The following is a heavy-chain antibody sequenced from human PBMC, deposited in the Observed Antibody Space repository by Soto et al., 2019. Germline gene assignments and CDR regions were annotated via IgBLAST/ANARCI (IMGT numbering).Heavy chain of an antibody. D-gene: IGHD3-3*02. Sequence: QVQLVQSGAEVKKPGSSVTVSCKASGGTFGNSAISWVRQAPGQGLEWMGGLIPIFPTPDYAQTFQGRVTITADDSTSTAYMELTSLRSEDTAGYYCARDKDRQQLGGNYYYGIDVWGQGTTVTVSS. CDR3: ARDKDRQQLGGNYYYGIDV. CDR1: GGTFGNSA. V-gene: IGHV1-69*12. CDR2: LIPIFPTP. J-gene: IGHJ6*02.